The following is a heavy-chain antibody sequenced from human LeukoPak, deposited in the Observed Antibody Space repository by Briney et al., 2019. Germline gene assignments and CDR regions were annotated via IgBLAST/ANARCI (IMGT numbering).Heavy chain of an antibody. V-gene: IGHV1-2*02. Sequence: ASVKVSCKASGLTFTRFNYIHWVRPAPGQGPEWMGWINTNSGVTDYARRFQGRVTMTRDTSISTAYMELYRLTSDDTAMYYCTRDRLSKWFDPWGQGTLVTVSS. CDR3: TRDRLSKWFDP. D-gene: IGHD5-12*01. J-gene: IGHJ5*02. CDR1: GLTFTRFNY. CDR2: INTNSGVT.